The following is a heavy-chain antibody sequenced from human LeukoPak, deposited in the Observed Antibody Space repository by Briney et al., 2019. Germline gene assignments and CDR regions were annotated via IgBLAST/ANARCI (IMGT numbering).Heavy chain of an antibody. J-gene: IGHJ4*02. CDR3: TTGPDYYNSSSYYSHY. CDR1: GFTFSSYA. D-gene: IGHD3-22*01. V-gene: IGHV4-34*08. CDR2: INQSGSI. Sequence: GSLRLSCAASGFTFSSYAMSWIRQPPGKGLEWIGEINQSGSIKYNPSLKSRVTISVDTSKNQFSLKLSSVTAADTAVYYCTTGPDYYNSSSYYSHYWGQGTLVTVSS.